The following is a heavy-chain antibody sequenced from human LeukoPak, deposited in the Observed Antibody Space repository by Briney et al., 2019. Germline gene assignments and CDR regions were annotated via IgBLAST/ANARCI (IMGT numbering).Heavy chain of an antibody. V-gene: IGHV3-23*01. D-gene: IGHD3-16*02. CDR1: RFTLSDYA. Sequence: PGGSLRLSCVASRFTLSDYAMSWVRQAPGKGLEWVSGISDSGGSTYYADSVKGRCTISRDNSKNTVSLQMNNLRAEDTAVYFCARHDSFIPYWGQGTLVTVTS. CDR3: ARHDSFIPY. CDR2: ISDSGGST. J-gene: IGHJ4*02.